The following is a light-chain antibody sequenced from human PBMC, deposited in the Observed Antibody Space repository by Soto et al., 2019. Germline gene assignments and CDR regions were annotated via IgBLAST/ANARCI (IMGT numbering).Light chain of an antibody. CDR2: EVT. J-gene: IGLJ2*01. CDR1: TSDIGADDF. V-gene: IGLV2-14*01. Sequence: QSALTQPASVSGSPGQSITISCTGTTSDIGADDFVSWYQHHPDKTPKLIIFEVTFRPTGISHRFSASKSGNTASLTISGLEAEDEAIYYCQSFDINNVVFGGGTKLTVL. CDR3: QSFDINNVV.